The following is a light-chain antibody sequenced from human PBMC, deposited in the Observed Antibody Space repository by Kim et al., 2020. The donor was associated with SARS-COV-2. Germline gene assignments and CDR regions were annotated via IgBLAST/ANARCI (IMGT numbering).Light chain of an antibody. J-gene: IGLJ2*01. Sequence: GQSITISCTGTSSDVGGYNYVSWYQQHPGKAPKLMIYDVSNRPSGVSNRFSGSKSGNTASLTISGLQAEDEADYYCSSYTRSRTVLLGGGTQLTVL. CDR2: DVS. CDR3: SSYTRSRTVL. CDR1: SSDVGGYNY. V-gene: IGLV2-14*03.